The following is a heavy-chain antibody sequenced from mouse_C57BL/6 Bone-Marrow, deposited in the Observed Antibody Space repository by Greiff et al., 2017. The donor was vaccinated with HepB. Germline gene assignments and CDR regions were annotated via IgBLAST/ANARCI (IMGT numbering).Heavy chain of an antibody. CDR2: IDPSDSYT. CDR3: ARVYYYGRYYYAMDY. CDR1: GYTFTSYW. D-gene: IGHD1-1*01. Sequence: QVQLQQPGAELVMPGASVKLSCKASGYTFTSYWMHWVKQRPGQGLEWIGEIDPSDSYTNYNQKFKGKSTLTVDKSSSTAYMQLSSLTSEDFAVYYCARVYYYGRYYYAMDYWGQGTSVTVSS. V-gene: IGHV1-69*01. J-gene: IGHJ4*01.